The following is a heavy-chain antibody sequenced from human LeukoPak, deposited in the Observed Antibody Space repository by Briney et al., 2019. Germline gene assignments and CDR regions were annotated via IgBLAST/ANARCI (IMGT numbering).Heavy chain of an antibody. D-gene: IGHD6-6*01. CDR1: GFTLSSYG. Sequence: PVRSLGLSCAASGFTLSSYGMHWVRQAPGRGLEGVAVIWYDGSNNYYADSVNGRFTISRDNSKNTLYLQMNSLRAEDTAVYYCAKDLGGSSSPDYYFDYWGQGTLVTVSS. CDR3: AKDLGGSSSPDYYFDY. CDR2: IWYDGSNN. J-gene: IGHJ4*02. V-gene: IGHV3-33*06.